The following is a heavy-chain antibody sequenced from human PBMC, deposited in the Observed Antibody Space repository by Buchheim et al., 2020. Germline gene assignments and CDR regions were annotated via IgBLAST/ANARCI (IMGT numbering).Heavy chain of an antibody. CDR2: MHYGAST. D-gene: IGHD1-1*01. CDR3: ARGGPRFCADGTCNYGMDV. V-gene: IGHV4-39*07. J-gene: IGHJ6*01. CDR1: GDSISSSTYY. Sequence: QLQLQESGPGLVKPSETLSLTCTVSGDSISSSTYYWGWIRQPPGKGLEWIGSMHYGASTYYHPSLKSRVTISVDTSKNQFSLKVTSVTAADTAVYYCARGGPRFCADGTCNYGMDVWGQGTT.